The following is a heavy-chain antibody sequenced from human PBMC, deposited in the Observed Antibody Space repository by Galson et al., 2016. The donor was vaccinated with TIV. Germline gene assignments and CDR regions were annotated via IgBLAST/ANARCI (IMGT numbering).Heavy chain of an antibody. CDR3: ARGGGVLRYFDWLPHYGMDV. V-gene: IGHV4-39*07. CDR1: GDSIRSISYY. Sequence: TCTVSGDSIRSISYYWGWIRQPPGKGLEWIGSLYNSGKTYYNPSLKSRVTISEDTSKSQFSLKLNSVTAADTAVYYCARGGGVLRYFDWLPHYGMDVWGQGTTVTVAS. D-gene: IGHD3-9*01. CDR2: LYNSGKT. J-gene: IGHJ6*02.